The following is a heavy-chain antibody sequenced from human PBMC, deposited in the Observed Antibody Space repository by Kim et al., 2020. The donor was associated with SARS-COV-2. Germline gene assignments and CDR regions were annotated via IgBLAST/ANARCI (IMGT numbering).Heavy chain of an antibody. J-gene: IGHJ4*02. CDR2: IYWDDDK. CDR1: GFSLNNGVG. V-gene: IGHV2-5*02. Sequence: SGPTLVNPTQTLTLTCSFSGFSLNNGVGVGWIRQPPGKALEWLAVIYWDDDKYFSPSLKSRLILAKDSSKNQVVLTMTNMDPVDTATYYCARTITGYDYEHWGQGALVTVSS. D-gene: IGHD5-12*01. CDR3: ARTITGYDYEH.